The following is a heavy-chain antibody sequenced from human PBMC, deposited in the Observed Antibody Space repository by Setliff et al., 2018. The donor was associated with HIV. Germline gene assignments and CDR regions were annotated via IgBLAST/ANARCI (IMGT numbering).Heavy chain of an antibody. J-gene: IGHJ4*02. Sequence: GESLRLSCAASGFMFSSYEMNWVRQAPGKGLEWVSYISGGGRTIYHADPVKGRFTISRDNTKSSLYLQMNSLRAEDTAVYYCARFSTGYALFDYWGQGVLVTVSS. V-gene: IGHV3-48*03. CDR1: GFMFSSYE. CDR2: ISGGGRTI. D-gene: IGHD3-9*01. CDR3: ARFSTGYALFDY.